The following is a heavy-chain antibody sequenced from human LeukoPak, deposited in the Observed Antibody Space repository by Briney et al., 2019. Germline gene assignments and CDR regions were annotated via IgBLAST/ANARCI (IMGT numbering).Heavy chain of an antibody. CDR3: ARGPDDGSIPL. D-gene: IGHD2-15*01. J-gene: IGHJ4*02. CDR2: ISSIGTNI. Sequence: PGGSLRLSCAASGFTVSSNYMSWIRQAPGKGLEWVSYISSIGTNIYYADSVKGRFTISRDNAKNSLYLQMNSLRVDDMAMYYCARGPDDGSIPLWGQGTLVTVSS. V-gene: IGHV3-11*04. CDR1: GFTVSSNY.